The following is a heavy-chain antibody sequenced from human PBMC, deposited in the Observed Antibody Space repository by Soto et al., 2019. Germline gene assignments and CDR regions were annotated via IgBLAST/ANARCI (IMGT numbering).Heavy chain of an antibody. CDR2: IDHNGIT. CDR3: VRLNRDYYYYGMDV. J-gene: IGHJ6*02. V-gene: IGHV4-4*02. CDR1: GDSISNSKW. Sequence: PSETLSLTSGVSGDSISNSKWWTWVRQTPGKGLEWIGKIDHNGITNYNPSLESRVTILKDNSKNQLSLKLSSVTGADSAVYYCVRLNRDYYYYGMDVWGQGATVTVSS.